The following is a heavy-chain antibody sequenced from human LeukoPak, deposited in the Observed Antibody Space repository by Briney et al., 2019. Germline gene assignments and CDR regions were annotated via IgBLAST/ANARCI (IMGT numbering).Heavy chain of an antibody. CDR1: GFTLSNYA. V-gene: IGHV3-23*01. CDR2: ISGSGDST. J-gene: IGHJ4*02. D-gene: IGHD6-13*01. Sequence: GGSLRLSCAASGFTLSNYALSWVRQAPGKGLEWVSAISGSGDSTYYGDSVKGRFTISRDNSKNTLYLQMNSLRAEDTAVYYCAKTRPLDSSSWSHGDYWGQGTLVTVSS. CDR3: AKTRPLDSSSWSHGDY.